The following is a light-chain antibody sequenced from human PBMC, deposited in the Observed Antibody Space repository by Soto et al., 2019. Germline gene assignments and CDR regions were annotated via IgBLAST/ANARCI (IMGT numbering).Light chain of an antibody. J-gene: IGLJ1*01. CDR2: EVT. V-gene: IGLV2-14*01. CDR1: SSDVGGYNF. Sequence: QSALTQPASVSGSPGQSITISCTGTSSDVGGYNFVSWYQQDPGKAPKLMIFEVTNRPSGVSNRFSGSKSGNTASLTISGLRAEDEADYYCSSYTSSSTNVFGTGTKLTVL. CDR3: SSYTSSSTNV.